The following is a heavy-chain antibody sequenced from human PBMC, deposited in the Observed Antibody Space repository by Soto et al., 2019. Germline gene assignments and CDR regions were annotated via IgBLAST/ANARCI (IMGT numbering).Heavy chain of an antibody. Sequence: SVKVSCKASGGTFSGYAIGWVRQAPGQGLEWMGGIIPIFGTANYAQKFQGRVTITADESTSTAYMELSSLRSEDTAVYYCASGTIFGVVIPKHYYYYGMDVWGQGTTVTVSS. D-gene: IGHD3-3*01. CDR1: GGTFSGYA. J-gene: IGHJ6*02. CDR2: IIPIFGTA. CDR3: ASGTIFGVVIPKHYYYYGMDV. V-gene: IGHV1-69*13.